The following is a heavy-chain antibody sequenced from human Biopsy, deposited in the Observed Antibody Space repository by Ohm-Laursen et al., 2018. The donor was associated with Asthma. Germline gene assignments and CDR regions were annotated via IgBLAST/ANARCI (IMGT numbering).Heavy chain of an antibody. J-gene: IGHJ6*02. D-gene: IGHD3-10*01. CDR3: AKDILPHGSGSLLWGYYYGLDV. Sequence: GSLRLSCTASGFAVSRDHMFWVRQAPGKGLEWVSVIYSGGTSHNADSVRGRFTISKDKSKNTLFLQMNSLRVEDTAVYYCAKDILPHGSGSLLWGYYYGLDVWGQGTTVTVSS. CDR1: GFAVSRDH. CDR2: IYSGGTS. V-gene: IGHV3-53*01.